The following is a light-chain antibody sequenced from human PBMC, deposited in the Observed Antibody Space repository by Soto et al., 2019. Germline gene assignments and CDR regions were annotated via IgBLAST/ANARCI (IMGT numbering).Light chain of an antibody. CDR2: AAS. V-gene: IGKV1-6*01. Sequence: AIHMTQSPSSLSASVGDRVTITCRASQGIRSELAWYQQKPGKAPNLLIYAASTLQSGVPSRFSGSGSGTDFTLTIISLQPEDFATYYCLHDYNYPRTFGQGTKV. CDR1: QGIRSE. CDR3: LHDYNYPRT. J-gene: IGKJ1*01.